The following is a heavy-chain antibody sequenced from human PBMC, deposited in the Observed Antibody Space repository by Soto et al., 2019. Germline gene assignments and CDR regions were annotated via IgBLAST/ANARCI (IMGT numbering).Heavy chain of an antibody. J-gene: IGHJ6*02. Sequence: SLILCSTFSGFVFNTYSIHLVIKAPGKGLEGVGVISYDARNTYYADSVKGRFTISRDNSKNALYLQMNSPRPEDTAVYYCARPGSGYDVLTGQYFYYFTAVAVWGQGTKVTFAS. CDR2: ISYDARNT. CDR1: GFVFNTYS. D-gene: IGHD3-9*01. CDR3: ARPGSGYDVLTGQYFYYFTAVAV. V-gene: IGHV3-30*04.